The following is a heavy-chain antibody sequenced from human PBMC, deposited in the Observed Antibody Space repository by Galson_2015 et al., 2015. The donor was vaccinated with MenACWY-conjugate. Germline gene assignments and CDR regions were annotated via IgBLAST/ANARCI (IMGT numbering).Heavy chain of an antibody. Sequence: SLRLSCAASGFTFSSYAMTWVRQAPGNGLEWVSGITGDSGSRIYADSVKGRFTVSRDNSRNTLYLQMNTLRAEDTAVYYCARDLNNCYFDYWGQGTPVTVSS. CDR1: GFTFSSYA. J-gene: IGHJ4*02. CDR2: ITGDSGSR. CDR3: ARDLNNCYFDY. V-gene: IGHV3-23*01.